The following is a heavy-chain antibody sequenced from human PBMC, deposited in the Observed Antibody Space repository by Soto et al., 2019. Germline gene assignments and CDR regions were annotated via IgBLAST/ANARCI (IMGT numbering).Heavy chain of an antibody. V-gene: IGHV4-39*01. CDR2: IYYSGST. J-gene: IGHJ3*02. CDR3: ARRMVRGVIAAFDI. D-gene: IGHD3-10*01. CDR1: GGSISSSSYY. Sequence: SETLSLTCTVSGGSISSSSYYWGWIRQPPGKGLEWIGSIYYSGSTYYNPSLKSRVTISVDTSKNQFSLKLSSVTAADTAVYYCARRMVRGVIAAFDIWGQGTMVTVSS.